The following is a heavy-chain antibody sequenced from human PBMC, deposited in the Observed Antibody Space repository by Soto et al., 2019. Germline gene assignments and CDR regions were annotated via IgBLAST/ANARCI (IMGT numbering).Heavy chain of an antibody. D-gene: IGHD2-8*01. CDR2: VSNDGTSK. CDR1: GFTFSSYG. V-gene: IGHV3-30*05. Sequence: GGSLRLSCAAPGFTFSSYGMHWVRQAPGKGLKGVAVVSNDGTSKYYADSVKGRFTISRDNSKNTLYLQMNSLRADGTAVYYCSKAGTYEGYCTNGVCYTESWGQGTLVTVSS. CDR3: SKAGTYEGYCTNGVCYTES. J-gene: IGHJ4*02.